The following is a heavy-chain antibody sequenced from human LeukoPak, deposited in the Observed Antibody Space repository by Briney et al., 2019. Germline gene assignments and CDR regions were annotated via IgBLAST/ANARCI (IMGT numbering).Heavy chain of an antibody. D-gene: IGHD2-2*01. V-gene: IGHV4-31*03. CDR2: IYYSGST. CDR3: AREGVVPAAMQYYYYGMDV. CDR1: GGSISSGGYY. Sequence: PSETLSLTCTVSGGSISSGGYYWSWIRQHPGKGLEWIGYIYYSGSTYYNPSLKSRVTISVDTSKNQFSLKLSSVTAADTAVYYCAREGVVPAAMQYYYYGMDVWGQGTTVTVSS. J-gene: IGHJ6*02.